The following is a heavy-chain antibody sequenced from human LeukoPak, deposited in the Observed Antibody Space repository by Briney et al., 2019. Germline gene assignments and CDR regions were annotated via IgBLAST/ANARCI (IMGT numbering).Heavy chain of an antibody. CDR3: ARAYDFWSGYYGFDY. D-gene: IGHD3-3*01. V-gene: IGHV3-48*01. CDR1: GFTFSSYS. J-gene: IGHJ4*02. CDR2: ISSSSSTI. Sequence: PGGSLRLSCAASGFTFSSYSMNWVCQAPGKGLEWVSYISSSSSTIYYADSVKGRFTISRDNAKNSLYLQMNSLRAEDTAVYYCARAYDFWSGYYGFDYWGQGTRSPSPQ.